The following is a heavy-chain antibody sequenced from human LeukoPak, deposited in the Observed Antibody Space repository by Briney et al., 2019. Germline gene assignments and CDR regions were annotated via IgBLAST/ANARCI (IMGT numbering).Heavy chain of an antibody. J-gene: IGHJ4*02. CDR3: ARDRWFGESLPAHFDY. CDR2: ISSSGSTM. Sequence: GGSLRLSCAASGFIFSDYYMSWIRQAPGKGLEWVSYISSSGSTMYYTDSVKGRFTISRDNAKNSLSLQMNSLRAEDTAVYYCARDRWFGESLPAHFDYWGQGTLVTVSS. CDR1: GFIFSDYY. D-gene: IGHD3-10*01. V-gene: IGHV3-11*04.